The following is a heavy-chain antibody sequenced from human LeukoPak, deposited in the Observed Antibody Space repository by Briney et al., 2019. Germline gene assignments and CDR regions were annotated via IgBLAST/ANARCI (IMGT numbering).Heavy chain of an antibody. CDR1: GFTVSSNY. Sequence: GGSLRLSCEASGFTVSSNYMSWVRQAPGKGLEWVSVIYSGGHTNYADSVKGRFTISRDNSKNTLYLQMNSLRAEDTAVYYCARDLSGSYRVVDYWGQGTPVTVSS. V-gene: IGHV3-66*01. J-gene: IGHJ4*02. D-gene: IGHD1-26*01. CDR3: ARDLSGSYRVVDY. CDR2: IYSGGHT.